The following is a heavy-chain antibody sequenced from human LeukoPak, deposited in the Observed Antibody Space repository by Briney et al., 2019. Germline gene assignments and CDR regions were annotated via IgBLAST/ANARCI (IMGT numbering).Heavy chain of an antibody. CDR1: GGSITSYY. V-gene: IGHV4-59*01. Sequence: SETLSLTCTVSGGSITSYYWSWIRQPPGTGLEWIGYIYYSGTTNYNPSLKSRVTISLDTSKNQFSLKVNSVTAADTAVYYCVRSKSGAYGWFDPWGQGTLVTVSS. J-gene: IGHJ5*02. D-gene: IGHD2-15*01. CDR2: IYYSGTT. CDR3: VRSKSGAYGWFDP.